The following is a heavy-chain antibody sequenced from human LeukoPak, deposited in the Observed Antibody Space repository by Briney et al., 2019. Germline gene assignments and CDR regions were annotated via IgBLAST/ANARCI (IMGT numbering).Heavy chain of an antibody. J-gene: IGHJ4*02. CDR3: AALTVTTVDY. CDR2: IYYSGST. CDR1: GGSISSYY. Sequence: PSETLSLTCTVSGGSISSYYWSWIRQPPGKGLEWIGYIYYSGSTNYNPSLKSRVTISVDTSKNQFSLKLSFVTAADTAVYYCAALTVTTVDYWGQGTLVTVSP. V-gene: IGHV4-59*01. D-gene: IGHD4-11*01.